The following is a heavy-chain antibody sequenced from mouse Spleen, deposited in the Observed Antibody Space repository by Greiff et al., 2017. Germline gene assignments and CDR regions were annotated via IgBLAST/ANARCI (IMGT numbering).Heavy chain of an antibody. D-gene: IGHD2-4*01. CDR2: ISNGGGST. J-gene: IGHJ3*01. V-gene: IGHV5-12*01. Sequence: EVKLMESGGGLVQPGGSLKLSCAPSGFTFSDYYMYWVRPTPEKRLEWVAYISNGGGSTYYPDTVKGRFTISRDNAKNTLYLQMSRLKSEDTAMYYCARHDYDVGWFAYWGQGTLVTVSA. CDR1: GFTFSDYY. CDR3: ARHDYDVGWFAY.